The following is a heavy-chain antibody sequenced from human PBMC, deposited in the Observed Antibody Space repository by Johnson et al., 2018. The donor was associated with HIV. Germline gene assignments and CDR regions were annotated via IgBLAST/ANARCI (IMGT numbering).Heavy chain of an antibody. CDR1: GFTFSDSY. CDR2: ISGSDGAI. V-gene: IGHV3-11*04. D-gene: IGHD2-8*01. Sequence: QVQLVESGGGVVRPGGSLSLSCAASGFTFSDSYMNWIRQAPGKGLEWVSYISGSDGAIWYADSVKGRFTVSRDNAKNSFYLQMNSIRAEDTAVYYCARSVNAGRPFDIWGQGTLVTVSS. J-gene: IGHJ3*02. CDR3: ARSVNAGRPFDI.